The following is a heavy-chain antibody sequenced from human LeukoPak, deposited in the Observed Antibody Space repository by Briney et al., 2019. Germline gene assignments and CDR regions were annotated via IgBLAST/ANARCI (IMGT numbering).Heavy chain of an antibody. CDR2: ISSSDANT. CDR1: VFTLRNDS. Sequence: GGSLRLSCAASVFTLRNDSMCWVRQARGKGLEWVSAISSSDANTYYADSVKGRFTIPRDNSKNTLYLQMNSLRAEDTALYYCAIREPIGYWGQGTLVTVSS. CDR3: AIREPIGY. D-gene: IGHD1-14*01. J-gene: IGHJ4*02. V-gene: IGHV3-23*01.